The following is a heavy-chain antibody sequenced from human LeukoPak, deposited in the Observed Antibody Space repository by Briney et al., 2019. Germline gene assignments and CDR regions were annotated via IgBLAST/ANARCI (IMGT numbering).Heavy chain of an antibody. CDR3: AKGFGGRSWAFNY. CDR2: ISYDGSNK. D-gene: IGHD3-16*01. Sequence: PGGSLRLSCAASGFTFSSYAMHWVRQAPGKGLEWVAVISYDGSNKYYADSVKGRFTISRDNSKNTLYLQMNSLRAEDTAVYYCAKGFGGRSWAFNYWGQGTLVTVSS. CDR1: GFTFSSYA. V-gene: IGHV3-30-3*01. J-gene: IGHJ4*02.